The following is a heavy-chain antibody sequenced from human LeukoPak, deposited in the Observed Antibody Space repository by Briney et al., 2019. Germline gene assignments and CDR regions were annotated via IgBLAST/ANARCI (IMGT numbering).Heavy chain of an antibody. CDR2: IHYRGAT. D-gene: IGHD2-21*02. J-gene: IGHJ4*02. Sequence: SETLSLTCTVSGDSLIGYYWSWIRQPPGKGLEWVAYIHYRGATKYNPSLGGRVTMSVDTSKNHFSLRLTSVTAADTAMYYCARHNDVPVIRRGFDYWGQGALVTVSS. CDR3: ARHNDVPVIRRGFDY. CDR1: GDSLIGYY. V-gene: IGHV4-59*08.